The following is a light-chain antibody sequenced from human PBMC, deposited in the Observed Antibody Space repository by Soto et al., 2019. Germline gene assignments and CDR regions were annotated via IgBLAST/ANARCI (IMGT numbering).Light chain of an antibody. V-gene: IGLV2-11*01. Sequence: QSVLTQPRSVSGSPGQSVTLSCTGTSSDVDDYRYVSWYQQYPGKAPKLVIYDGTKRPSGVPDRFSGSNSGNTASLTISGLQAEDEADYYCCSYVTTPEIFGTGTKVTVL. CDR2: DGT. CDR3: CSYVTTPEI. J-gene: IGLJ1*01. CDR1: SSDVDDYRY.